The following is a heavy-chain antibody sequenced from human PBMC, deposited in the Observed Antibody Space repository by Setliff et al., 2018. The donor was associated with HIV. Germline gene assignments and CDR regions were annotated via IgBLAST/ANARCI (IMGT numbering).Heavy chain of an antibody. J-gene: IGHJ4*02. Sequence: GASVKVSCKASGYTFNNYGISWGRQAPGQGLEWMGWSNTHSGYTNYAQNVQGRVTATMDTSTSTAYMELRSLKSDDTAVYYCARGKTWLRFLDYWGQGTLVTVSS. CDR3: ARGKTWLRFLDY. CDR1: GYTFNNYG. CDR2: SNTHSGYT. V-gene: IGHV1-18*01. D-gene: IGHD5-12*01.